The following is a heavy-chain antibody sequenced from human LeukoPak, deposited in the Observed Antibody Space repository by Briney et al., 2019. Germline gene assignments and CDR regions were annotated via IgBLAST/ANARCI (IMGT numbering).Heavy chain of an antibody. Sequence: SETLSLTCTVSGGSISSYYWSWIRQPPGKGLEWIGYIYYSGSTNYNSSLKSRVTISLDTSKNQLSLKLSSVTAADTAVYYCARGDYYDSSGYYLYWGQGTLVTVSS. CDR3: ARGDYYDSSGYYLY. D-gene: IGHD3-22*01. V-gene: IGHV4-59*08. CDR2: IYYSGST. CDR1: GGSISSYY. J-gene: IGHJ4*02.